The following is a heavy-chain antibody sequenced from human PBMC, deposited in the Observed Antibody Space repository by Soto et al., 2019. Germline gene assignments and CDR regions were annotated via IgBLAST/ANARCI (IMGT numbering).Heavy chain of an antibody. D-gene: IGHD1-1*01. CDR1: GGSVSSSNYY. J-gene: IGHJ4*02. CDR3: ARERTGDPTFFDY. V-gene: IGHV4-61*01. CDR2: IYYSGSA. Sequence: KPSETLSVTCTFSGGSVSSSNYYWSWIRQPPGKGLEWLGYIYYSGSASYNPSLKSRITVSVDTSKNQFSLKLSSVTAADTAVYYCARERTGDPTFFDYWGQGTLVTVPQ.